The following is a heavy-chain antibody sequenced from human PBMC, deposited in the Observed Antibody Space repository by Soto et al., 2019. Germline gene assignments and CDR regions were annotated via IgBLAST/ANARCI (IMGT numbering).Heavy chain of an antibody. D-gene: IGHD5-18*01. CDR3: ARAPTSDVDTAMVYYFDY. J-gene: IGHJ4*02. CDR1: GFTFSSYA. CDR2: ISYDGSNK. Sequence: HPGGSLRLSCAASGFTFSSYAMHWVRQAPGKGLEWVAVISYDGSNKYYADSVKGRFTISRDNSKNTLYLQMNSLRAEDTAVYYCARAPTSDVDTAMVYYFDYWGQGTLVTVSS. V-gene: IGHV3-30-3*01.